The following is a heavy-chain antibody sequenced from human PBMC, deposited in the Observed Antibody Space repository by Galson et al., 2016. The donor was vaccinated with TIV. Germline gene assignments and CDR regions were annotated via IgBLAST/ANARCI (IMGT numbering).Heavy chain of an antibody. CDR2: MNPDSGNT. CDR3: ARGHKGSQLLWFGRPYYMDV. J-gene: IGHJ6*03. V-gene: IGHV1-8*01. D-gene: IGHD3-10*01. CDR1: GYTFTNYD. Sequence: SVKVSCKASGYTFTNYDINWVRQAPGQGLQWMGWMNPDSGNTGYAQMFQGRVTLTGDTSTNTAYMDLSSLQSDDTAMYYCARGHKGSQLLWFGRPYYMDVWGRGSTVTVSS.